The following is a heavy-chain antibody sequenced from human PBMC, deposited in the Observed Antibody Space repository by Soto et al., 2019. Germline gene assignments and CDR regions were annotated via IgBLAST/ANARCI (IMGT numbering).Heavy chain of an antibody. CDR3: VKGGYCTGGNCYANYYYYYGMDV. CDR1: GFRFDDYV. Sequence: GGSLRLSCEGSGFRFDDYVMHWVRQAPGKGLEWVSGISSNSANIEYADSVKGRFTISRDSAKNSLYLQMNSLRVEDTAFYYCVKGGYCTGGNCYANYYYYYGMDVWGHGTTVTVSS. J-gene: IGHJ6*02. D-gene: IGHD2-15*01. CDR2: ISSNSANI. V-gene: IGHV3-9*01.